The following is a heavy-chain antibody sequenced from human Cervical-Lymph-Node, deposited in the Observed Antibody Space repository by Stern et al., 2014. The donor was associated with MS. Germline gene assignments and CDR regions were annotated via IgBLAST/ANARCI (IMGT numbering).Heavy chain of an antibody. J-gene: IGHJ3*02. CDR1: GYTFTSYG. CDR2: SRASHGNT. V-gene: IGHV1-18*01. Sequence: VQLVESGAEVKKPGASVKVSCKASGYTFTSYGISWVRQAPGQGLEWMGWSRASHGNTNYAQKFQGRFTMTTASSTSTAYMELRSLRSDDTAVYYCARGLLGSENAFDIWGQGTMVTVSS. D-gene: IGHD2-15*01. CDR3: ARGLLGSENAFDI.